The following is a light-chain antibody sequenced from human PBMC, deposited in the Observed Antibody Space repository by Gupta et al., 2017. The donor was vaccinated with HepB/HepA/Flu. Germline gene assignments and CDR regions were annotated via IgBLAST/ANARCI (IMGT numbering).Light chain of an antibody. CDR1: SSNIENNY. V-gene: IGLV1-51*01. Sequence: QSVLTQPPSVSAAPGQKVTISCSGSSSNIENNYVSWYQQLPGTAPKLLIYDNHKRPSGIPDRFSGSRSVASATLGITGLQTGDEADYYCGTWDGSLSTWVFGGGTTLTVL. CDR3: GTWDGSLSTWV. CDR2: DNH. J-gene: IGLJ3*02.